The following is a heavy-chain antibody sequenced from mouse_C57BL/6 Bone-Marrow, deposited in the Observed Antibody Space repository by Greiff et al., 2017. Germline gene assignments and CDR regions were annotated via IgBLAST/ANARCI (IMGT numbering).Heavy chain of an antibody. CDR2: IYTRSGNT. CDR3: ARWWFAY. J-gene: IGHJ3*01. V-gene: IGHV1-81*01. CDR1: GYTFTSSG. Sequence: QVQLQQSGAELARPGASVKLSCKASGYTFTSSGISWVKQRTGQGLEWIGEIYTRSGNTYYNEKFKGKATLTADKSSSTAYMVLRRLTAEDSAVYFCARWWFAYWGQGTLVTVSA.